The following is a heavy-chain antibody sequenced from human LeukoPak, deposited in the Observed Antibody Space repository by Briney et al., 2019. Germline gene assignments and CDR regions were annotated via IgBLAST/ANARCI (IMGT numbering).Heavy chain of an antibody. CDR3: ARGPWNYGVYYYYYMDV. J-gene: IGHJ6*03. CDR2: INHSGST. CDR1: GGSFSGYY. D-gene: IGHD1-7*01. V-gene: IGHV4-34*01. Sequence: SETLSLTCAVYGGSFSGYYWSWIRQPPRKGLEWIGEINHSGSTNYNPSLKSRVTISVDTSKNQFSLKLSSVTAADTAVYYCARGPWNYGVYYYYYMDVWGKGTTVTVSS.